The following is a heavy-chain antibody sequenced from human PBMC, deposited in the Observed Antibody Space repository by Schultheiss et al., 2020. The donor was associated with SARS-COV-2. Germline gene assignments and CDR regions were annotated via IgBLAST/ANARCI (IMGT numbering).Heavy chain of an antibody. D-gene: IGHD1-14*01. CDR3: ARGHAGAVDY. CDR2: INHSGST. CDR1: GGSFSGYY. V-gene: IGHV4-34*01. Sequence: SETLSLTCAVYGGSFSGYYWSWIRQPPGKGLEWIGEINHSGSTNYNPSLKSRVTMSVDTSKNQFSLRLSSVTAADTAVYYCARGHAGAVDYWGQGTLVTVSS. J-gene: IGHJ4*02.